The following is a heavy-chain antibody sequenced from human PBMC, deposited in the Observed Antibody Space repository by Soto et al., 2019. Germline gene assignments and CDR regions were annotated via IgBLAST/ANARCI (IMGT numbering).Heavy chain of an antibody. V-gene: IGHV3-23*01. D-gene: IGHD1-1*01. J-gene: IGHJ4*02. CDR2: ISNSGDNT. CDR1: GCSFSTSA. CDR3: AKVRNWNYFDY. Sequence: PGGSLRLSCASSGCSFSTSAMTWVRQAPGKGLEWVSAISNSGDNTYYADSVKGRFTISRDNSKNTLYLQMNSLSAEDTAIYFCAKVRNWNYFDYWGQGTLVTVSS.